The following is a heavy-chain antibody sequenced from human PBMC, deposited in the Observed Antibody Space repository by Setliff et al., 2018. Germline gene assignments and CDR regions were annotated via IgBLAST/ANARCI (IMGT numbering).Heavy chain of an antibody. CDR3: ARQPMDTIMVTFDY. J-gene: IGHJ4*02. CDR1: GYIFNNYF. CDR2: FHPYSGHT. V-gene: IGHV1-2*06. Sequence: ASVKVSCKASGYIFNNYFLYWVRQAPGQGLEWMGRFHPYSGHTNYAQNFQGRVTMTRDTSISTAYMELSSLRSDDTAVYYCARQPMDTIMVTFDYWGQGILVTVSS. D-gene: IGHD5-12*01.